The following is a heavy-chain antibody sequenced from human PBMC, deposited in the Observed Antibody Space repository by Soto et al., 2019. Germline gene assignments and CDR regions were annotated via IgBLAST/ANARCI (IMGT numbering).Heavy chain of an antibody. V-gene: IGHV1-18*01. D-gene: IGHD3-3*01. Sequence: QVQLVQSGAEVKKPGASVKVSCKASGYTFTSYGISWVRQAPGQGLEWMGWISAYNGNTNYAQKLQGRVTMTTDTSTSTDYMELRSLRSDDTAVYYCARDGTPLRFLEWPTDYWGQGTLVTVSS. CDR2: ISAYNGNT. J-gene: IGHJ4*02. CDR1: GYTFTSYG. CDR3: ARDGTPLRFLEWPTDY.